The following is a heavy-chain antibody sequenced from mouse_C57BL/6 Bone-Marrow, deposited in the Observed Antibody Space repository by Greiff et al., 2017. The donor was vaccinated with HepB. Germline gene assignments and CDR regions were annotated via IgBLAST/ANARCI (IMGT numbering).Heavy chain of an antibody. Sequence: VQLQQSGPGLVAPSQSLSITCTVSGFSFTSYGVDWVRQPPGKGLEWLGVIWGGGSTNYNSALMSRLSISKDNSKSQVFLKMNSLQTDDTAMYYCAKDGNYYGSRRDWYFDVWGTGTTVTVSS. D-gene: IGHD1-1*01. J-gene: IGHJ1*03. CDR2: IWGGGST. CDR3: AKDGNYYGSRRDWYFDV. CDR1: GFSFTSYG. V-gene: IGHV2-9*01.